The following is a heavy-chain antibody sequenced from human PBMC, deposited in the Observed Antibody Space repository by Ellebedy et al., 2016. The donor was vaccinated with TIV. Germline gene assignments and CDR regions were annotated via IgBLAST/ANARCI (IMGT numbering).Heavy chain of an antibody. V-gene: IGHV1-18*04. Sequence: AASVKVSCKASGFSFTSYGISWVRQAPGQGLEWMGWISAYNGNTDYAQNLQGRVTMTTDTSTSTAYMELRRLRSDDPAVYYCARDFGYSSAPFDYWGQGTLITVSS. CDR3: ARDFGYSSAPFDY. J-gene: IGHJ4*02. D-gene: IGHD6-19*01. CDR2: ISAYNGNT. CDR1: GFSFTSYG.